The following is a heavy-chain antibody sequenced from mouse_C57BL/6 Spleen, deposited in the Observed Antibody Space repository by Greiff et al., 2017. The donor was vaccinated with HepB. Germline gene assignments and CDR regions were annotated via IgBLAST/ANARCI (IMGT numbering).Heavy chain of an antibody. CDR3: ARLYYDYEGDYFDY. Sequence: EVQLVESGPGLVKPSQTVFLTCTVTGISITTGNYRWSWIRQFPGNKLEWIGYIYYSGTITYNPSLTSRTTITRDTPKNQFFLEMNSLTAEDTATYYCARLYYDYEGDYFDYWGQGTTLTVSS. D-gene: IGHD2-4*01. V-gene: IGHV3-5*01. J-gene: IGHJ2*01. CDR2: IYYSGTI. CDR1: GISITTGNYR.